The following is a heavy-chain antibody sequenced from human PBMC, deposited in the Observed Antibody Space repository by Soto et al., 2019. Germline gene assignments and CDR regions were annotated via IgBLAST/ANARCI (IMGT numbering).Heavy chain of an antibody. V-gene: IGHV1-18*01. CDR1: GYTFTSYG. Sequence: QVQLVQSGAEVKKPGASVKVSCKASGYTFTSYGISWVRQAPGQGREWMGWISAYNGNTNYAQKLQGRVTMTTDTSTSTAYMELRSLRSDDTAVYYCARDTAMSKNYYYYGMDVWGQGTTVTVSS. J-gene: IGHJ6*02. CDR2: ISAYNGNT. D-gene: IGHD5-18*01. CDR3: ARDTAMSKNYYYYGMDV.